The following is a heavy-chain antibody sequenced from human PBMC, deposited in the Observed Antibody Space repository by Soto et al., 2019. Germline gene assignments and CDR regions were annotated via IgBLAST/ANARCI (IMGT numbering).Heavy chain of an antibody. CDR2: ISWDGGST. J-gene: IGHJ5*02. V-gene: IGHV3-43*01. D-gene: IGHD1-26*01. CDR3: AKDRRELRTDNWFDP. CDR1: GFTFDDYT. Sequence: GGSLRLSCAASGFTFDDYTMHWVRQAPGKGLEWVSLISWDGGSTYYADSVKGRFTISRDNSKNSLYLQMNSLRTEDTALYYCAKDRRELRTDNWFDPWGQGTLVTVSS.